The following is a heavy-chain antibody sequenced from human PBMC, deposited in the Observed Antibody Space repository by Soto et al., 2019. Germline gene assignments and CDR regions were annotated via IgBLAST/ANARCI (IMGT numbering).Heavy chain of an antibody. CDR3: ANEVDVAFSSLQYGMDV. V-gene: IGHV3-30*14. CDR1: GVTFNNFA. Sequence: PGGSLRLSCAASGVTFNNFAMHWVRQAPGKGLEWVAFISYDGTYKYYADSVRGRFTVYRDNSKSTLFLQMNSLKFEDTAVYVCANEVDVAFSSLQYGMDVWGQGTTVTV. CDR2: ISYDGTYK. J-gene: IGHJ6*02. D-gene: IGHD5-12*01.